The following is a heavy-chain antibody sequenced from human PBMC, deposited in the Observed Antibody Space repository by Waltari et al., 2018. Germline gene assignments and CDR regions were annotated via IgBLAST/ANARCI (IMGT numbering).Heavy chain of an antibody. J-gene: IGHJ3*02. CDR3: ARQEAIFGVVMDAFDI. CDR2: IYPGDSDT. Sequence: EVQLVQSGAEVKKPGESLKISCKGSGYSFTSSWIGGVRQIPGKGLEWMGIIYPGDSDTRYSPSFHGQVTISADKSISTAYLQWSSLKASDTAMYYCARQEAIFGVVMDAFDIWGQGTMVTVSS. CDR1: GYSFTSSW. V-gene: IGHV5-51*01. D-gene: IGHD3-3*01.